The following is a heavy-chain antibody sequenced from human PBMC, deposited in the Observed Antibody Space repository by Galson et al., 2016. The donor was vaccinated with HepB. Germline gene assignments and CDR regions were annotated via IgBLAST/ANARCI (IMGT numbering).Heavy chain of an antibody. CDR3: ARSANGYFRGGRRLYNYAMDV. D-gene: IGHD5-18*01. CDR1: GGSFGGFY. V-gene: IGHV4-34*01. Sequence: SETLSLTCAAYGGSFGGFYWTWIRQPPGKEPGWIGQINHDGKINYNPSLESRLTISIDMSKSQFSLSLRSLTAADSATYYCARSANGYFRGGRRLYNYAMDVWGQGTTVTVSS. CDR2: INHDGKI. J-gene: IGHJ6*02.